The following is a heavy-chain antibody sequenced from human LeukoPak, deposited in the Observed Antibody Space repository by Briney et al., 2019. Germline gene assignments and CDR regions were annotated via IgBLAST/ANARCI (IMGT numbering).Heavy chain of an antibody. D-gene: IGHD2-2*01. CDR3: ARDAGGHCSSTSCYD. J-gene: IGHJ4*02. CDR1: GVSISSSNW. Sequence: SGTLSLTCSVSGVSISSSNWWSWVRQPPGKGLEWIGEIYHSGSTNYNPSLKSRVTISVDKSKNQFSLKLSSVTAADTAVYYCARDAGGHCSSTSCYDWGQGTLVTVSS. V-gene: IGHV4-4*02. CDR2: IYHSGST.